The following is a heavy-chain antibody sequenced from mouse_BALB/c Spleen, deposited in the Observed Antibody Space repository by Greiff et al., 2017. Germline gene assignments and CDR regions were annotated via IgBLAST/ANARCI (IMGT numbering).Heavy chain of an antibody. D-gene: IGHD2-14*01. CDR1: GFDFSRYW. CDR3: ASPSYYRYDGFAY. J-gene: IGHJ3*01. CDR2: INPDSSTI. Sequence: DVQLQESGGGLVQPGGSLKLSCAASGFDFSRYWMSWVRQAPGKGLEWIGEINPDSSTINYTPSLKDKFIISRDNAKNTLYLQMSKVRSEDTALYYCASPSYYRYDGFAYWGQGTLVTVSA. V-gene: IGHV4-1*02.